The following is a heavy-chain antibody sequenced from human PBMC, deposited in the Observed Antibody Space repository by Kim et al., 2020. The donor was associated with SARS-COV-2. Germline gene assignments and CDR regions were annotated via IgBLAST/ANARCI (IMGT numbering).Heavy chain of an antibody. J-gene: IGHJ4*02. CDR1: GFTFSSYA. CDR2: IWYDGSNK. Sequence: GGSLRLSCAASGFTFSSYAMHWVRQAPGKGLEWVAVIWYDGSNKYYADSVKGRFTISRDNSKNTLYLQMNSLRAEDTAVYYCAKEIGAYSSSIPFDYWGQGTLVTVSS. V-gene: IGHV3-33*06. CDR3: AKEIGAYSSSIPFDY. D-gene: IGHD6-6*01.